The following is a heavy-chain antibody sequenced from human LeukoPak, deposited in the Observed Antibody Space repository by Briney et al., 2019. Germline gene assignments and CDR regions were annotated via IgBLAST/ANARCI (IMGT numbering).Heavy chain of an antibody. Sequence: SETLSLTCAVYGGSFSGYYWSWIRQPPGKGLEWIGEINHSGSTNYNPSLKSRVTISVDTSKNQFSLKLSSVTAADTAVYYCARGHCSGGSCYPNWFDPWGQGTLDTVSS. CDR3: ARGHCSGGSCYPNWFDP. CDR2: INHSGST. J-gene: IGHJ5*02. CDR1: GGSFSGYY. D-gene: IGHD2-15*01. V-gene: IGHV4-34*01.